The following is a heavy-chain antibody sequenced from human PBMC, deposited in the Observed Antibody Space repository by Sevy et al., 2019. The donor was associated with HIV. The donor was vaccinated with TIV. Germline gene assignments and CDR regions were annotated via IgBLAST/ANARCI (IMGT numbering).Heavy chain of an antibody. CDR2: ISRSSTV. CDR3: AREAYYYDSREENWFDP. V-gene: IGHV3-48*02. J-gene: IGHJ5*02. D-gene: IGHD3-22*01. Sequence: GGSLRLSCKVSGFTFSTYAFHWVRQAPGKGLEWVSSISRSSTVYYADSVRGRFTISRDNVKNSLFLEVNSLRDEDTAVYYCAREAYYYDSREENWFDPWGQGTLVTVSS. CDR1: GFTFSTYA.